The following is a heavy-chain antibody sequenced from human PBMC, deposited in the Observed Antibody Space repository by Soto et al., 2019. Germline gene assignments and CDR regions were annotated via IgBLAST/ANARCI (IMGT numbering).Heavy chain of an antibody. V-gene: IGHV1-69*09. Sequence: QEQVVQSGPAMKEPGSSVKVSCRASGIMSSGYGFSWVRQAPGQGLEWVGMINPILDSTHYAQNLQGRVALSVDKSRDTAYLEVTSLRLEDTAIYFCAKMKLARLDSWGRGTVVTVAA. CDR3: AKMKLARLDS. D-gene: IGHD6-13*01. CDR2: INPILDST. CDR1: GIMSSGYG. J-gene: IGHJ4*02.